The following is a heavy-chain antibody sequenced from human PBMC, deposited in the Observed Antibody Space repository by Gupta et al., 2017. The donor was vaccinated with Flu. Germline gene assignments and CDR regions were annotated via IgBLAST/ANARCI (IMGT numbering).Heavy chain of an antibody. J-gene: IGHJ4*02. Sequence: NRGRQDPAKGPEWIVQIRSDNSLSYSESVKGRFTISRDNDRNSLYLEMGSLRVEDTAIYYCARDNEWAFDHWGKGSLVTVSS. V-gene: IGHV3-21*04. D-gene: IGHD1-26*01. CDR3: ARDNEWAFDH. CDR2: IRSDNSL.